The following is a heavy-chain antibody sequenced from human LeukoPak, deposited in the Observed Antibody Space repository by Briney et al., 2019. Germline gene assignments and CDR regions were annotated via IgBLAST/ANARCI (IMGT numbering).Heavy chain of an antibody. J-gene: IGHJ6*02. CDR1: GGSFSGYY. CDR2: INHSGST. V-gene: IGHV4-34*01. Sequence: SETLSLTCAVYGGSFSGYYWSWIRQPPGKGLEWIGEINHSGSTNYNPSLKSRVTISVDTSKNQFSLKLSPVTAADTAVYYCARNPRVEMATIPYYYYGMDVWGQGTTVTVSS. D-gene: IGHD5-12*01. CDR3: ARNPRVEMATIPYYYYGMDV.